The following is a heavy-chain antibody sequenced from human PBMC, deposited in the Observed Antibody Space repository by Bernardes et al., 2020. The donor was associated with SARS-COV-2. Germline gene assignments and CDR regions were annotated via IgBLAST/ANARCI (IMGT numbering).Heavy chain of an antibody. CDR1: GFTFSDYY. CDR2: ISSSGSTI. V-gene: IGHV3-11*01. D-gene: IGHD6-19*01. CDR3: AREGGKIAVAGTRYYYGMDV. Sequence: GGSLRLSCAASGFTFSDYYMSWIRQAPGKGLEWVSYISSSGSTIYYADSVKGRFTISRDNAKNSLYLQMNSLRAEDTAVYYCAREGGKIAVAGTRYYYGMDVWGQGTTVTVSS. J-gene: IGHJ6*02.